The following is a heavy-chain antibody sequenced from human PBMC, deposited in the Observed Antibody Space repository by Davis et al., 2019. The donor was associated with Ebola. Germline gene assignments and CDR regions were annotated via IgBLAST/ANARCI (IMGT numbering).Heavy chain of an antibody. Sequence: PSETLSLTCNVSGSPISSYYWNWIRQPPGKGLEWIGHVFYAGRTNYNPSLRRRVTISADTSKNQFSLELTSVTAADTAVYFCARAFDNSGYHFYWGPGLLVTVSS. V-gene: IGHV4-59*01. D-gene: IGHD3-22*01. CDR1: GSPISSYY. CDR2: VFYAGRT. CDR3: ARAFDNSGYHFY. J-gene: IGHJ4*02.